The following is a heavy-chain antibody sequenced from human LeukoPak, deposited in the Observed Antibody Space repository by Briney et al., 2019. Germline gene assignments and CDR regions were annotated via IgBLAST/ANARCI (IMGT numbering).Heavy chain of an antibody. V-gene: IGHV4-34*01. J-gene: IGHJ4*02. CDR2: ILQGGVT. D-gene: IGHD1-26*01. CDR1: GGSISSYY. Sequence: SETLSLTCTVSGGSISSYYWSWVRQPPGKGLEWIGEILQGGVTNYNSSLKSRVTMSMDTSKNQFHLDLTSVTAADAGQYFCARGGRGTYMRHWGQGILVTVSS. CDR3: ARGGRGTYMRH.